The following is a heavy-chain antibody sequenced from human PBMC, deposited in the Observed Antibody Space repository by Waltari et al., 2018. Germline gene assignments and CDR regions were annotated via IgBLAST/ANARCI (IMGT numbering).Heavy chain of an antibody. J-gene: IGHJ5*02. CDR2: IYYSGST. Sequence: QLQLQESGPGLVKPSETLSLTCTVSGGSISSSNYYWGWIRQPPGKGLEWIGSIYYSGSTYYNPSRTSRVTISVDTSKNQFYLKLNSVTAADTAVHYCARSGYYDSSGYYWWFDPWGQGTLVTVSS. D-gene: IGHD3-22*01. V-gene: IGHV4-39*01. CDR1: GGSISSSNYY. CDR3: ARSGYYDSSGYYWWFDP.